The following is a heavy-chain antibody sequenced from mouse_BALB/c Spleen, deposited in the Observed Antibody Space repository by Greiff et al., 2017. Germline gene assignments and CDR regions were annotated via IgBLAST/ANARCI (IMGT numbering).Heavy chain of an antibody. CDR1: GFTFSSYA. V-gene: IGHV5-9-3*01. J-gene: IGHJ2*01. Sequence: EVKLVESGGGLVKPGGSLKLSCAASGFTFSSYAMSWVRQTPEKRLEWVATISSGGSYTYYPDSVKGRFTISRDNAKNTLYLQMSSLRSEDTAMYYCARPVGFDYWGQGTTLTVSS. CDR2: ISSGGSYT. CDR3: ARPVGFDY.